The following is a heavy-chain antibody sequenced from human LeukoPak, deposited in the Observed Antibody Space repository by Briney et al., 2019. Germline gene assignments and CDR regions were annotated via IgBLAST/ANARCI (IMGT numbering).Heavy chain of an antibody. CDR2: ISGSGDST. V-gene: IGHV3-23*01. J-gene: IGHJ4*02. Sequence: GGSLRLSCAASGFTFSSYSMNWVRQAPGKGLEWVSSISGSGDSTYYADSVKGRFTISRDNSKNTLFLQMNSLRAEDTAVYHCAKRGSSSSAFRSDYWGQGTLVTVSS. D-gene: IGHD6-6*01. CDR3: AKRGSSSSAFRSDY. CDR1: GFTFSSYS.